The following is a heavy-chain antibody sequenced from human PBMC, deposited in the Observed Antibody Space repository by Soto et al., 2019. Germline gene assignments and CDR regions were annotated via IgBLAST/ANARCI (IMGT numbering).Heavy chain of an antibody. CDR2: IKSKTNGGTT. Sequence: EVQLVESGGGLVKPGGSLRVSCAASGFTFSEAWMSWVRQAPGKGLEWVGRIKSKTNGGTTEYAAPVKGRFTISRDDSKNTPYLQMNSLKTEDTAVYYCATRYSSTYGMDVWGQGTTVTASS. CDR1: GFTFSEAW. J-gene: IGHJ6*02. D-gene: IGHD5-18*01. V-gene: IGHV3-15*01. CDR3: ATRYSSTYGMDV.